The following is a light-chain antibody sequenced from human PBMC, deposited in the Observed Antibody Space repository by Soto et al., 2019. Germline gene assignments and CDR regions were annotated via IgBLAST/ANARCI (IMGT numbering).Light chain of an antibody. CDR2: GAS. CDR3: QQYGSSIT. J-gene: IGKJ5*01. V-gene: IGKV3-20*01. Sequence: IVLTQSPGTLSLSPGERATLSFRASQSVSSSYLAWYQQKPGQAPRLLIYGASSRATGIQDRFSGSGSGTEFTLTIRRLEPEDFAVYYCQQYGSSITCGQGTRLEIK. CDR1: QSVSSSY.